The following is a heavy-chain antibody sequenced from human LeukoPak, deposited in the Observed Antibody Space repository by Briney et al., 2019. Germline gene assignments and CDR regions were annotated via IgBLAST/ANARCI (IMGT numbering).Heavy chain of an antibody. CDR3: ARDTRPDYYDSSGHPYFQH. V-gene: IGHV3-66*02. J-gene: IGHJ1*01. D-gene: IGHD3-22*01. CDR1: GFTVSSNY. CDR2: IYSGGST. Sequence: GGSLRLSCAASGFTVSSNYMSWVRQAPGKGLEWVSVIYSGGSTYYADSVKGRFTISRDNSKNTLYLQMNSLRAEDTAVYYCARDTRPDYYDSSGHPYFQHWGQGTLVTVSS.